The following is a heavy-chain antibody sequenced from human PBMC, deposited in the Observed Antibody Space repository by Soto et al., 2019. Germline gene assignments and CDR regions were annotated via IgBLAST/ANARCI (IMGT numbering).Heavy chain of an antibody. CDR1: GGTFSSYA. CDR3: ARAGGELRGDWFDP. J-gene: IGHJ5*02. V-gene: IGHV1-69*01. Sequence: QVQLVQSGAEVKKPGSSVKVSCKASGGTFSSYAISWVRQAPGQGLEWMGGIIPIFGTANYAQKFQGRVTITADESTSTAYMGLSSLRAEDRAVYGGARAGGELRGDWFDPWGQGTLVTVSS. CDR2: IIPIFGTA. D-gene: IGHD1-7*01.